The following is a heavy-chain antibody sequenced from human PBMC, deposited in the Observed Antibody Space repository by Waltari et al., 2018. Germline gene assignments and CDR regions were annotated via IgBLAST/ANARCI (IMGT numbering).Heavy chain of an antibody. V-gene: IGHV3-30-3*01. D-gene: IGHD6-13*01. CDR1: GFTFSSYA. Sequence: QVQLVESGGGVVQPGRSLRLSCAASGFTFSSYAMHWVRQAPGKGLEWVAVISYDGSNKYYADSVKGRFTISRDNSKNTLYLQMNSLRAEDTAVYYCASEAAAGSYYYYGMDVWGQGTTVTVSS. J-gene: IGHJ6*02. CDR2: ISYDGSNK. CDR3: ASEAAAGSYYYYGMDV.